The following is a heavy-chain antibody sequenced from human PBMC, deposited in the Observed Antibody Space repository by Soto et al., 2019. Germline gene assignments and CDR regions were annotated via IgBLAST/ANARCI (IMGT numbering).Heavy chain of an antibody. CDR3: ARGTKYNWNRVFDY. J-gene: IGHJ4*02. Sequence: SATLSLTCTVSGGYISSYYWSWIRPPPGKGLEWIGYIYYSGSTNYNPSLKSRVTISVDTSKNQFSLKLSSVTAADTAVYYCARGTKYNWNRVFDYWGQGTLVTVSS. V-gene: IGHV4-59*01. D-gene: IGHD1-20*01. CDR2: IYYSGST. CDR1: GGYISSYY.